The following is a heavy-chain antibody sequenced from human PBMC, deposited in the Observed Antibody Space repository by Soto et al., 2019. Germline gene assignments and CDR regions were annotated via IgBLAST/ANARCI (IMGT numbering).Heavy chain of an antibody. Sequence: ASVKVSCQASGYTFTSYGISWVRQAPGQGLEWMGLISAYSGNTSYAQKLQGRVTMTRDTSTSTVYMELSSLRSEDTAVYYCARGSGGVDYGMDVWGQGTTVTVSS. D-gene: IGHD6-25*01. J-gene: IGHJ6*02. CDR3: ARGSGGVDYGMDV. CDR2: ISAYSGNT. V-gene: IGHV1-18*01. CDR1: GYTFTSYG.